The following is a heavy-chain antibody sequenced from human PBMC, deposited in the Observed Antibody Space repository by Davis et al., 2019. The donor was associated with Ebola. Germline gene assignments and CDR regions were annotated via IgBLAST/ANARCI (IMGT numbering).Heavy chain of an antibody. CDR2: INEDGGQK. CDR3: ARSSYSAGDY. J-gene: IGHJ4*02. CDR1: GFTFARFW. D-gene: IGHD4-11*01. V-gene: IGHV3-7*01. Sequence: PGGSLRLSCAASGFTFARFWMSWVRQAPGKGLEWVAHINEDGGQKLYVDSVKGRFSISRDNAKDSLYLQMNSLRAEDTAVYYCARSSYSAGDYWGQGTLVTVSS.